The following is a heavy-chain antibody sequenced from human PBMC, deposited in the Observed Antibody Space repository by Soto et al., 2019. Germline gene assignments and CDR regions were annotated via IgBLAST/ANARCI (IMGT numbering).Heavy chain of an antibody. CDR2: ISYSGST. CDR3: ATMGTPATGLYFFDY. D-gene: IGHD2-15*01. CDR1: GGSISSGNYY. J-gene: IGHJ4*02. Sequence: QVQLQESGPGLVKPSQTLSLTCTVSGGSISSGNYYWSWIRQPPGKGLEWIGFISYSGSTYYSTYLQSRVTISVDTSKSQFSLNLSFVTAADTAVYYCATMGTPATGLYFFDYWGQGSLVTVSS. V-gene: IGHV4-30-4*01.